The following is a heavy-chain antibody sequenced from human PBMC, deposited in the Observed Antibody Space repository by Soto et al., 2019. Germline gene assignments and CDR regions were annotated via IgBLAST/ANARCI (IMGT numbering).Heavy chain of an antibody. J-gene: IGHJ6*02. D-gene: IGHD3-16*01. Sequence: QVQLVQSGAEVKKPGSSVKVSCKASGGTFSSYAISWVRQAPGQGLEWMGGIIPIFGTANYAQKFQGRVTSTADESTSTAYMELSSLRSEDTDVDYCARVRGGPGGYGMDVWGQGITVPVSS. V-gene: IGHV1-69*12. CDR1: GGTFSSYA. CDR3: ARVRGGPGGYGMDV. CDR2: IIPIFGTA.